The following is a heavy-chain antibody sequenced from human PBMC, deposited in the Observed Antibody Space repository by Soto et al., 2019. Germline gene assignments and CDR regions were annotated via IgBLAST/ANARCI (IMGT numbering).Heavy chain of an antibody. D-gene: IGHD6-19*01. CDR2: IYYSGST. CDR3: ARERGRIAVAGLYYYYGMDV. V-gene: IGHV4-61*01. CDR1: GGSVSSGSYY. J-gene: IGHJ6*02. Sequence: PSETLSLTCTVSGGSVSSGSYYWSWIRQPPGKGLEWIGYIYYSGSTNYNPSLKSRVTISVDTSKNQFSLKLSSVTAADTAVYYCARERGRIAVAGLYYYYGMDVWGQGTTVTVSS.